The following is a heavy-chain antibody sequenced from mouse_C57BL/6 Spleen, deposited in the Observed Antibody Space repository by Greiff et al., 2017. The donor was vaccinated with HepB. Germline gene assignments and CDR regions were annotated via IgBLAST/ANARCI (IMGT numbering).Heavy chain of an antibody. CDR3: ARSMITTTRVYYFDY. Sequence: QVQLQQSGAELVRPGPSVKMSCKASGYTFTNYWIGWAKQRPGHGLEWIGDIYPGGGYTNYNEKFKGKATLTADKSSSAAYMQFSSLTSEDSAIYYCARSMITTTRVYYFDYWGQGTTLTVSS. V-gene: IGHV1-63*01. CDR2: IYPGGGYT. CDR1: GYTFTNYW. D-gene: IGHD2-4*01. J-gene: IGHJ2*01.